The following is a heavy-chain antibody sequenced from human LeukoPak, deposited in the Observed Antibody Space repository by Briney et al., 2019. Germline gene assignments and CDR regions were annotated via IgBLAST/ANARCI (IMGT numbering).Heavy chain of an antibody. CDR1: GFTFRNYA. CDR3: ARYFYDSSGYAYYFDY. CDR2: ISGTEGST. J-gene: IGHJ4*02. Sequence: GGSLRLSCSASGFTFRNYAMSWVRQAPGKGLEWVSVISGTEGSTYNADSVKGRFTISRDNSKNTLYLQMNSLRAEDTAVYYCARYFYDSSGYAYYFDYWGQGTPVTVSS. D-gene: IGHD3-22*01. V-gene: IGHV3-23*01.